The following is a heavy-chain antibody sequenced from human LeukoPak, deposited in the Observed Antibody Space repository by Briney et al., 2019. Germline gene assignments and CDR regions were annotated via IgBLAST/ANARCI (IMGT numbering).Heavy chain of an antibody. D-gene: IGHD4-23*01. CDR1: RFTFSSYA. Sequence: PGGSLRLSCAASRFTFSSYAMSWVRQAPGKGLEWVSAISGSGGNTYYADSVKGRFTISRDNSKNTLYLQMNSLRAEDTAVYYCARGSSPVVTQAEYFQHWGQGTLVTVSS. J-gene: IGHJ1*01. V-gene: IGHV3-23*01. CDR2: ISGSGGNT. CDR3: ARGSSPVVTQAEYFQH.